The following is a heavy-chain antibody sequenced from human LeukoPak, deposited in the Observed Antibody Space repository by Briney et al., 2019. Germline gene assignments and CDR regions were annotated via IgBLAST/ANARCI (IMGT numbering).Heavy chain of an antibody. CDR3: ARLPDTAMGHFDY. J-gene: IGHJ4*02. CDR2: IKQDGSEK. D-gene: IGHD5-18*01. CDR1: GFTFSSYW. Sequence: GGSLRLSCAASGFTFSSYWMSWVRQAPGKGLEWVANIKQDGSEKYYVDSVKGRFTISRDNAKNSLYLQMNSLRAEDTAVYYCARLPDTAMGHFDYWGQGTLVTVSS. V-gene: IGHV3-7*01.